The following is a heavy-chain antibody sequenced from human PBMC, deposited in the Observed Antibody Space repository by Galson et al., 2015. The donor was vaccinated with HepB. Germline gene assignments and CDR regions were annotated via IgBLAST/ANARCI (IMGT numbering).Heavy chain of an antibody. CDR3: ATETYYYDSSRGNWFDP. V-gene: IGHV1-24*01. CDR1: GYTLTKLS. D-gene: IGHD3-22*01. Sequence: SVKVSCKVSGYTLTKLSMHWVRQAPGKGLEWMGGFDPEDGETIYAQKFQGRVTMTEDTSTDTAYMELSSLRSEDTAVYYCATETYYYDSSRGNWFDPWGQGTLVTVSS. CDR2: FDPEDGET. J-gene: IGHJ5*02.